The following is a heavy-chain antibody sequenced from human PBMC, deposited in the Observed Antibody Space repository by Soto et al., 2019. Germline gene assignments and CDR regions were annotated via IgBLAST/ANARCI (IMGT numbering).Heavy chain of an antibody. CDR3: ARRPGNSLKYSSHVDR. D-gene: IGHD4-4*01. CDR1: GGSISNSNHF. CDR2: IFYSGST. J-gene: IGHJ5*02. Sequence: QLQLQESGPGLVEPSETLSLTCTVSGGSISNSNHFWVWIRQPPGKGLEWIGNIFYSGSTYYTSSLKSRVTISVDTSKNQFSLNLRSVTAADTAIYYCARRPGNSLKYSSHVDRWGQGTLVTVSS. V-gene: IGHV4-39*01.